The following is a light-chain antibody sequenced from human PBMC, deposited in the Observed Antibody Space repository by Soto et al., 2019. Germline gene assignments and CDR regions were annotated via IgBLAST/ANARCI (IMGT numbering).Light chain of an antibody. CDR1: QSISSW. Sequence: IQMTQSPSTLSASVGDRVTITCRASQSISSWLAWYQQKPGKAPKLLIYDASSLESGVPSRFSGSGSGTEFTLTISSLQPGDFTAFYCQQTYVPPHTFGGGTKVDIK. CDR3: QQTYVPPHT. J-gene: IGKJ4*01. V-gene: IGKV1-5*01. CDR2: DAS.